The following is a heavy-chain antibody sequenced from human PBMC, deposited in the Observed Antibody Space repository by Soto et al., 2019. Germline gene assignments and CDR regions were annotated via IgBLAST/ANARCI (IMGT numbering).Heavy chain of an antibody. CDR2: VSHSGSYT. J-gene: IGHJ2*01. CDR1: GFSFSDNF. V-gene: IGHV3-11*06. D-gene: IGHD6-13*01. CDR3: ARVGTTAGSTRYLDL. Sequence: QVQLVESGGGLVKPGGSLRLSCAASGFSFSDNFMSWIRQAPGKGLQWVSYVSHSGSYTDYADSVKGRFTISRDNAKNSLFLQMNSLRAEDTAVYYCARVGTTAGSTRYLDLWGRGTLVTVSS.